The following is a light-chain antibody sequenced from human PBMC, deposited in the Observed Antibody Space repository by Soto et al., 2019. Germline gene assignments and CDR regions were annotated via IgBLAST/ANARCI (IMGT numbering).Light chain of an antibody. J-gene: IGLJ1*01. CDR1: RSNIGDNY. CDR2: RND. Sequence: QSVLTQSPSASGTPGQRVTISCSGSRSNIGDNYVCWYQQLPGTAPKLLIYRNDQRPSGVPDRFSGSKSGTSASLAISGLRSEDEADYYCAAWDDSLSVLFGTGTKVTVL. V-gene: IGLV1-47*01. CDR3: AAWDDSLSVL.